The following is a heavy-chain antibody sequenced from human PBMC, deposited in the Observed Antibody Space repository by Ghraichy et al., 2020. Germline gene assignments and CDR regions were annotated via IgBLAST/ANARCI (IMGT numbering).Heavy chain of an antibody. CDR1: GFTVSSNY. D-gene: IGHD2-15*01. J-gene: IGHJ3*02. Sequence: ETLSLTCAASGFTVSSNYMSWVRQAPGKGLEWVSVIYSGGSTYYADSVKGRFTISRDNSKNTLYLQMNSLRAEDTAVYYCASSVVVVAATRGFDAFDIWGQGTMVTVSS. CDR3: ASSVVVVAATRGFDAFDI. V-gene: IGHV3-66*01. CDR2: IYSGGST.